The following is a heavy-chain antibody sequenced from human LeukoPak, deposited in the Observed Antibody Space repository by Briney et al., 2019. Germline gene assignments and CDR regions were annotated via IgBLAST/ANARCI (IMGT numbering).Heavy chain of an antibody. Sequence: SETLSLTCSVSGGSISSGHYYWGWIRQPPGKGLEWIGTIYYSGSTYYNSSLKSRVTISVDTSKNQFSLKLSSVTAADTAVYYCATNPMTNGEYRADGMDVWGQGTTVTVSS. CDR2: IYYSGST. CDR3: ATNPMTNGEYRADGMDV. J-gene: IGHJ6*02. CDR1: GGSISSGHYY. D-gene: IGHD4-17*01. V-gene: IGHV4-39*01.